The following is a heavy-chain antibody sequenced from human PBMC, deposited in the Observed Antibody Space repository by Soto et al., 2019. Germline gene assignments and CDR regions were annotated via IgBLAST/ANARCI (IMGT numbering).Heavy chain of an antibody. CDR2: IYYSGST. CDR3: AREGLLGMGVYYFDY. J-gene: IGHJ4*02. CDR1: GGSISSYY. D-gene: IGHD1-26*01. Sequence: PSETLSLTCTVSGGSISSYYCSWIRQPPGKGLEWIGYIYYSGSTNYNPSLKSRVTISVDTSKNQFSLKLSSVTAADTAVYYCAREGLLGMGVYYFDYWGQGTLVTVSS. V-gene: IGHV4-59*01.